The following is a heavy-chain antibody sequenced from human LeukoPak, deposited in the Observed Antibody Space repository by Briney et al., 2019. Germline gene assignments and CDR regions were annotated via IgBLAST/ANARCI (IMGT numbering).Heavy chain of an antibody. CDR1: GYTFTGYY. V-gene: IGHV1-2*02. CDR3: ARAYYYGSGSGNNWFDP. CDR2: INPNSGGT. J-gene: IGHJ5*02. D-gene: IGHD3-10*01. Sequence: ASVKVSCKASGYTFTGYYMHWVRQSPGQGLEWMGWINPNSGGTNYAQKFQGRVTMTRDTSISTAYMELSGLRSDDTAVYYCARAYYYGSGSGNNWFDPWGQGTLVTVSS.